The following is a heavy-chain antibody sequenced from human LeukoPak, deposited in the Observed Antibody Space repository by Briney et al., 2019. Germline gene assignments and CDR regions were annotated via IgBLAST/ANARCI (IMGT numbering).Heavy chain of an antibody. CDR3: ARVRPYDYVWGSYRPNDY. CDR1: GFSLSRNG. CDR2: ILSDGSYE. V-gene: IGHV3-30*02. J-gene: IGHJ4*02. D-gene: IGHD3-16*02. Sequence: GGSLRLSCATSGFSLSRNGMHWVRQAPGQGLEWVAFILSDGSYEYYADSVKGRFTISRDNSKNTLYLQMNSLRAEDTAVYYCARVRPYDYVWGSYRPNDYWGQGTLVTVSS.